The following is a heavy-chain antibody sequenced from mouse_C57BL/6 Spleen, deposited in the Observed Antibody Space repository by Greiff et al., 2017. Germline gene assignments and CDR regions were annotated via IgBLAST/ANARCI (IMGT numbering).Heavy chain of an antibody. D-gene: IGHD6-1*01. Sequence: QVQLQQSGPELVKPGASVKISCKASGYSFTSYYIHWVKQRPGQGLEWIGWIYPGSGNTKYNEKFKGKATLTADTASSTAYMRLSSLTSEDSAVYYCARSGQPYYFDYWGQGTTLTVSS. J-gene: IGHJ2*01. CDR3: ARSGQPYYFDY. CDR1: GYSFTSYY. CDR2: IYPGSGNT. V-gene: IGHV1-66*01.